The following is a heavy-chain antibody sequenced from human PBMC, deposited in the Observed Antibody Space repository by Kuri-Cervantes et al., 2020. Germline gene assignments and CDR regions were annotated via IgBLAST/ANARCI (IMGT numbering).Heavy chain of an antibody. J-gene: IGHJ3*02. D-gene: IGHD6-19*01. CDR3: AAAISHLYSSGWYSAFDI. Sequence: SVKVSCKASGYTFTYRYLHWVRQAPGQALEWMGWITPFNGNTNYAQKFQDRVAITRDRSMSTAYMELSSLRSEDTAVYYCAAAISHLYSSGWYSAFDIWGQGTMVTVSS. CDR1: GYTFTYRY. V-gene: IGHV1-45*02. CDR2: ITPFNGNT.